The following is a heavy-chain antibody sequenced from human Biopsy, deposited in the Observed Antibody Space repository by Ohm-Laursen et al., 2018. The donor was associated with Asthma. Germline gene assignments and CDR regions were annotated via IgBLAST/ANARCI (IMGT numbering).Heavy chain of an antibody. CDR2: HDHEEGGT. CDR3: APDFPKDYVRYNFQF. V-gene: IGHV1-24*01. Sequence: SSVKVSCKISGYSLTDLSMHWVRQAPGQGLEWMGGHDHEEGGTVNARRFQGRVTMTEDTSTDTAYMELSSLSSDDTAVYYWAPDFPKDYVRYNFQFWGQGTLVTVSS. CDR1: GYSLTDLS. D-gene: IGHD4-17*01. J-gene: IGHJ4*02.